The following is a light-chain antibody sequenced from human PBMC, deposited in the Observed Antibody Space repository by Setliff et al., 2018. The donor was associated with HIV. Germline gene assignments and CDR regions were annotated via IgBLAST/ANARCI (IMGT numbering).Light chain of an antibody. CDR2: EVS. CDR3: SSYTSSSSLTI. V-gene: IGLV2-14*01. CDR1: SSDVGGYNY. Sequence: QSALAQPASVSGSPGQSITTSCTGTSSDVGGYNYVSWYQQHPGKAPKLIIYEVSNRPSGVSNRFSGSKSGNTASLTISGLQAEDEADYYCSSYTSSSSLTIFGGGTKVTVL. J-gene: IGLJ2*01.